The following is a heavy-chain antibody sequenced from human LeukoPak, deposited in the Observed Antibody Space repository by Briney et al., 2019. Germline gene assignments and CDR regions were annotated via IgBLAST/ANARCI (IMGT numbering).Heavy chain of an antibody. CDR1: GFTVSGYG. CDR3: ARDRSNSWTFDY. V-gene: IGHV3-30*03. D-gene: IGHD6-13*01. J-gene: IGHJ4*02. Sequence: GGSLRLSSAASGFTVSGYGMHWVRQAPGKGLEWMAVISYDGSHIYYADSVKGRFTISRDSSKNTLYLQMNSLRTDDTAVYYCARDRSNSWTFDYWGQGTLVTVSS. CDR2: ISYDGSHI.